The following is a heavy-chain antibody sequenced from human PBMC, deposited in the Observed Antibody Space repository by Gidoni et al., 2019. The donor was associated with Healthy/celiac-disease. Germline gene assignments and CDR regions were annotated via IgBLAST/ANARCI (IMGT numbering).Heavy chain of an antibody. D-gene: IGHD6-13*01. CDR1: GFTFRDYW. CDR2: ISSDGTNI. J-gene: IGHJ4*02. Sequence: EVQLVESGGGLVQPGGSLRLSCAASGFTFRDYWRHWVRQAPGKGLVWVSRISSDGTNINYADSVKGRFTISRDNAENTLYLQLDSLSAEDTAVYYCTRGFLPEQQLLPGYWGQGTLVTVSS. V-gene: IGHV3-74*01. CDR3: TRGFLPEQQLLPGY.